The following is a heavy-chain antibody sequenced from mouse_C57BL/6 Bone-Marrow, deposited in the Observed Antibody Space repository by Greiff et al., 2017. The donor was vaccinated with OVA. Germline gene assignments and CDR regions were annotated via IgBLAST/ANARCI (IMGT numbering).Heavy chain of an antibody. CDR3: ASSGTHWYFDV. V-gene: IGHV1-9*01. D-gene: IGHD4-1*01. CDR1: GYTFTGYW. J-gene: IGHJ1*03. Sequence: QVQLQQSGAELMKPGASVKLSCPAPGYTFTGYWIEWVKQRPGHCLEWIGEILPGSGSTNYKEKFKGKATFTADTSSNTAYMQLSSLTTEDSAIYYSASSGTHWYFDVWGTGTTVTVSS. CDR2: ILPGSGST.